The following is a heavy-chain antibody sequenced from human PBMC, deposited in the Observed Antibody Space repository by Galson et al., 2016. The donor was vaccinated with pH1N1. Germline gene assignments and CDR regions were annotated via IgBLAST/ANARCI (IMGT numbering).Heavy chain of an antibody. D-gene: IGHD3-22*01. CDR3: AISHINYFDTSGSSFPNDY. Sequence: SLRLSCAASGITFSNYAVGWVRQAPGKGLEWVSTISSSGGTTYYADFVKGRFTISRDNSKNTLFVQMNSLRAEDTAVYYCAISHINYFDTSGSSFPNDYWGQGTLVIVSS. CDR2: ISSSGGTT. V-gene: IGHV3-23*01. J-gene: IGHJ4*02. CDR1: GITFSNYA.